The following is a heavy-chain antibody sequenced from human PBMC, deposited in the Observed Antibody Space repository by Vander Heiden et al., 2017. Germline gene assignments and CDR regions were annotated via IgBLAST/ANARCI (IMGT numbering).Heavy chain of an antibody. CDR1: GFTFSSYW. CDR2: IKQDGSEK. CDR3: AREDYYDSSGYYPRAFDY. D-gene: IGHD3-22*01. Sequence: EVQLVESGGGLVQPGGSLRLSCAASGFTFSSYWMSWVRQASGKGLEWVANIKQDGSEKYYVDSVKGRFTISRDNAKNSLYLQMNSLRAEDTAEYYCAREDYYDSSGYYPRAFDYWGQGTLVTVSS. J-gene: IGHJ4*02. V-gene: IGHV3-7*01.